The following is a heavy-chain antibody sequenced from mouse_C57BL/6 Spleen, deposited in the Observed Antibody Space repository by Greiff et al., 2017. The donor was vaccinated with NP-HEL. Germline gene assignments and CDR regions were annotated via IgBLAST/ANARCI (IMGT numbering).Heavy chain of an antibody. CDR3: TNGYAYAMDD. CDR2: IDPENGDT. J-gene: IGHJ4*01. Sequence: EVQLQQSGAELVRPGASVKLSCTASGFNIKDDYMHWVKQRPEQGLEWIGWIDPENGDTEYASKFQGKATITADKSSNTAYLQLSSLTSEDTAVYYCTNGYAYAMDDWGQGTSVTVSS. V-gene: IGHV14-4*01. CDR1: GFNIKDDY. D-gene: IGHD2-2*01.